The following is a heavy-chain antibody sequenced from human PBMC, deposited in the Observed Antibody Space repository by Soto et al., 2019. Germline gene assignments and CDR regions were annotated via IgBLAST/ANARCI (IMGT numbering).Heavy chain of an antibody. Sequence: QAQLVQSGAEVKEPGASVKVSCKASGYTFTGYGITWVRQAPGKGLEWMGWARPLSATTNYEPKFQGRVTMTTDTSTNMAYMELRSLRSDDTAVYYCARGGTAEADFWGQGPLVTVSS. CDR2: ARPLSATT. CDR3: ARGGTAEADF. V-gene: IGHV1-18*01. J-gene: IGHJ4*02. CDR1: GYTFTGYG. D-gene: IGHD2-21*02.